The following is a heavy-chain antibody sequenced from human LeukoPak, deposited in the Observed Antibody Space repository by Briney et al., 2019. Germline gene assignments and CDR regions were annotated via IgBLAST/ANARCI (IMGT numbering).Heavy chain of an antibody. J-gene: IGHJ4*02. D-gene: IGHD3-16*01. Sequence: GGSLRLSCAASGFTVSSNYMSWVRQAPGKGLEWVSSISSSSSFIYYADSVKGRFTISRDNAKKSLYVQINSLRADDTAFYYCAKGRFGELYSPFENWGQGTLVTVSS. V-gene: IGHV3-21*04. CDR1: GFTVSSNY. CDR3: AKGRFGELYSPFEN. CDR2: ISSSSSFI.